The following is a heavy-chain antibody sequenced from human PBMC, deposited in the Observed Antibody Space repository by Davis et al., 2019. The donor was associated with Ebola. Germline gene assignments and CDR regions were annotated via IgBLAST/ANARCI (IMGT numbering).Heavy chain of an antibody. J-gene: IGHJ6*02. CDR1: GYSFTSYW. CDR2: IDPSDSYT. Sequence: GESLKISCKGSGYSFTSYWISWVRQMPGKGLEWMGRIDPSDSYTNYSPSFQGHVTISAVKSISTAYLQWSSLKASDTAMYYCASSRYYYYGMDVWGQGTTVTVSS. V-gene: IGHV5-10-1*01. CDR3: ASSRYYYYGMDV.